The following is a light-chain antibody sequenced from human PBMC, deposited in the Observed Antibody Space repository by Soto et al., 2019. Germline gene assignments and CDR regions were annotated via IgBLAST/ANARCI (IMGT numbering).Light chain of an antibody. CDR3: AAWADSLNGWV. CDR1: SSNIGSNT. CDR2: SNN. V-gene: IGLV1-44*01. Sequence: QSVLTQPPSASGTPGQRVTISCSGSSSNIGSNTVNWYQQLPGTAHKLLIYSNNQRPSGVPDRFSGSKSGTSASLAISGLQSEDEDDYYCAAWADSLNGWVFGGGTKLTVL. J-gene: IGLJ3*02.